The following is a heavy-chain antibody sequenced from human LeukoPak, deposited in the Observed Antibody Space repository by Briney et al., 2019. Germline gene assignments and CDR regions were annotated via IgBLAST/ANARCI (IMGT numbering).Heavy chain of an antibody. Sequence: ASVTVSCKASGYTFTGYYMHWVRQAPGQGLEWMRWINPNSGGTNYAQKFQGWVTMTRDTSISTAYMELGRLRSDDTAVYYCARASIDYGDYVFDYWGQGTLVTVSS. D-gene: IGHD4-17*01. CDR2: INPNSGGT. CDR3: ARASIDYGDYVFDY. J-gene: IGHJ4*02. CDR1: GYTFTGYY. V-gene: IGHV1-2*04.